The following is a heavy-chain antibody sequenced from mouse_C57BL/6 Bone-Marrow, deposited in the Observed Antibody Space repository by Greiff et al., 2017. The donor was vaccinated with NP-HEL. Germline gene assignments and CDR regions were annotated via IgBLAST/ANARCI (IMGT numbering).Heavy chain of an antibody. V-gene: IGHV1-15*01. CDR1: GYTFTDYE. J-gene: IGHJ3*01. D-gene: IGHD1-1*01. Sequence: QVQLQQSGAELVRPGASVTLSCKASGYTFTDYEMHWVKQTPVHGLEWIGAIDPETGGTAYNQKFKGKAILTADKSSSTAYMELRSLTSADSAVYYCTRRGYGSSLAWFAYWGQGTLVTVSA. CDR3: TRRGYGSSLAWFAY. CDR2: IDPETGGT.